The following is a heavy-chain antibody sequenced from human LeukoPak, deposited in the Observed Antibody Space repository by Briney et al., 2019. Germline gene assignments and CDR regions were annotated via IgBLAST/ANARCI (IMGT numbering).Heavy chain of an antibody. CDR2: INHSGST. CDR1: GGSFSGYY. CDR3: ARALPSLAHCGGDCARGRGYYFDY. J-gene: IGHJ4*02. Sequence: SETLSLTCAVYGGSFSGYYWSWIRQPPGKGLEWIGEINHSGSTNYNPSLKSRVTISVDTSKNQFSLKLSSVTAADTAVYYCARALPSLAHCGGDCARGRGYYFDYWGQGTLVTVSS. V-gene: IGHV4-34*01. D-gene: IGHD2-21*02.